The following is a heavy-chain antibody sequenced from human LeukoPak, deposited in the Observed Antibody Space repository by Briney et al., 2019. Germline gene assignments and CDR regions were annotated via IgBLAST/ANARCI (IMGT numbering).Heavy chain of an antibody. CDR1: GFTFSSYA. CDR3: ARDPTPPTYYGSGSCLDY. D-gene: IGHD3-10*01. V-gene: IGHV3-30-3*01. J-gene: IGHJ4*02. Sequence: PGRSLRLSCAASGFTFSSYAMHWVRQAPGKGLEWVAVISYDGSNKYYADSVKGRLTISRDNSKNTLYLQMNSLRAEDTAVYYCARDPTPPTYYGSGSCLDYWGQGTLVTVSS. CDR2: ISYDGSNK.